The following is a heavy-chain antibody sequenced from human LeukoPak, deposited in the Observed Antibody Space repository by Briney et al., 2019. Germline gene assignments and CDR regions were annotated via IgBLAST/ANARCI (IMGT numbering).Heavy chain of an antibody. CDR1: GGSISSYY. V-gene: IGHV4-59*01. CDR3: AGDRDGYKQPFDP. D-gene: IGHD5-24*01. Sequence: SETLSLTCTVSGGSISSYYWSWIRQPPGKGLEWIGYIYYSGGTNYNPSLKSRVTISVDTSKNQFSLKLSSVTAADTALYYCAGDRDGYKQPFDPWGQGTLVTVSS. CDR2: IYYSGGT. J-gene: IGHJ5*02.